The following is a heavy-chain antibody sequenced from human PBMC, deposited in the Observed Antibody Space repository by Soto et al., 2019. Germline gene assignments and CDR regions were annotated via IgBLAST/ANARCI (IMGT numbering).Heavy chain of an antibody. J-gene: IGHJ3*02. D-gene: IGHD6-25*01. V-gene: IGHV4-30-4*01. Sequence: SETLSLTCTVSGGSISSGDYYWSWIRQPPGKGLEWIGYIYYSGSTYYNPSLKSRVTISVDTSKNQFSLKLSSVTAADTAVYYCARWTATSNDESAFDIWGQGTMVTVS. CDR1: GGSISSGDYY. CDR3: ARWTATSNDESAFDI. CDR2: IYYSGST.